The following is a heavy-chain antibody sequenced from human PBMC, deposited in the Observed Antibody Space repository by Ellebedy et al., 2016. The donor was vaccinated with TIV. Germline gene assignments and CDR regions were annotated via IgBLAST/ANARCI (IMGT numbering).Heavy chain of an antibody. CDR1: GFTFSDYY. V-gene: IGHV3-11*05. CDR3: AREKVVVDSPYYYYYGMDV. Sequence: GESLKISXAASGFTFSDYYMSWIRQAPGKGLEWVSYISSSSSYTNYADSVKGRFTISRDNAKNSLYLQMNSLRAEDTAVYYCAREKVVVDSPYYYYYGMDVWGQGTTVTVSS. D-gene: IGHD3-22*01. J-gene: IGHJ6*02. CDR2: ISSSSSYT.